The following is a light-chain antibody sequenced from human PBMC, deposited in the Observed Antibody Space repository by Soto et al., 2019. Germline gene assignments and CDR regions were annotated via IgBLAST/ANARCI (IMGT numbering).Light chain of an antibody. CDR1: SGHSSYA. V-gene: IGLV4-69*01. Sequence: QSVLTQSPSASASLGPSVKLTCTLSSGHSSYAIAWHQQQTEKGPRYLMKLNSDGSHSKGDGIPDRFSGSSSGAERYLTISSLQSEDEADYYCQTWGTGIPWVFGGGTKLTVL. J-gene: IGLJ3*02. CDR3: QTWGTGIPWV. CDR2: LNSDGSH.